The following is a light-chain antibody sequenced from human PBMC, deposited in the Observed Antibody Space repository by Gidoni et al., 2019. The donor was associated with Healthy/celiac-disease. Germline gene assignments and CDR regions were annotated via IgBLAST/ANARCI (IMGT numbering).Light chain of an antibody. CDR3: QQLNSYPPYT. CDR1: QGISSY. Sequence: DSHLTQSHSCLSASVGDSVTITCLASQGISSYLAWYQQKPGKAPKLLLYASSTLQSGVPPRFSGSGSGTEFTLTISSLQPEDFATYYCQQLNSYPPYTFGQGTKLEIK. V-gene: IGKV1-9*01. CDR2: ASS. J-gene: IGKJ2*01.